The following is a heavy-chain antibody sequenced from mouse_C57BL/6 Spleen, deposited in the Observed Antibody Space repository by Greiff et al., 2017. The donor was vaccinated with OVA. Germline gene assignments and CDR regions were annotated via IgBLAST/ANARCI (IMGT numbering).Heavy chain of an antibody. CDR3: ARGDYYGSSYLDY. V-gene: IGHV3-6*01. CDR2: ISYDGSN. J-gene: IGHJ2*01. Sequence: EVKLQESGPGLVKPSQSLSLTCSVTGYSITSGYYWNWIRQFPGNKLEWMGYISYDGSNNYNPSLKNRISITRDPSKNQFFLKLNSVTTEDTATYCGARGDYYGSSYLDYWGQGTTLTVSS. CDR1: GYSITSGYY. D-gene: IGHD1-1*01.